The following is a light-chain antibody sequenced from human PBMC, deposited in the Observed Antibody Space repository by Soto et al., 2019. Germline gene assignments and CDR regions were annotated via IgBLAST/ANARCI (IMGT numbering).Light chain of an antibody. CDR3: SAYTRRPTSSWV. CDR1: SNDVGAYNY. CDR2: EVS. J-gene: IGLJ3*02. Sequence: QSALTQPASVSGSPGQSITISCTGTSNDVGAYNYVSWYQQHPGKAPKLLIHEVSNRPSGVSNRFSGSKSGNTASLTISGLQADDESHYYCSAYTRRPTSSWVFVGGTKLTVL. V-gene: IGLV2-14*01.